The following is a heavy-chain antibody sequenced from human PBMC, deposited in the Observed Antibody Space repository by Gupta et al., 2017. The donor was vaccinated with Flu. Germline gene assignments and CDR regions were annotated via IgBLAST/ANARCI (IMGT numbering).Heavy chain of an antibody. D-gene: IGHD3-22*01. Sequence: EVQLLESGGDLAQPGGSLTLSCAASGFTFSSYGMSWVRQAPGKGLEWVASISGSGGNTYYADSVKGRFTISRDNSQNTLYLEMTTLRAEDTAMFYCAKDSEYYVSVDYYPVDAYDFWGQGTVVTVSS. CDR2: ISGSGGNT. CDR3: AKDSEYYVSVDYYPVDAYDF. J-gene: IGHJ3*01. CDR1: GFTFSSYG. V-gene: IGHV3-23*01.